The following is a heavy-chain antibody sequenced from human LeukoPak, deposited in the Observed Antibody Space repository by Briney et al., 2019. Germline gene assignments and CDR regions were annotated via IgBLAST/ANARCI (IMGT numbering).Heavy chain of an antibody. V-gene: IGHV1-46*01. D-gene: IGHD5-18*01. J-gene: IGHJ3*02. CDR1: GYTFTSYY. Sequence: ASVKVSCKASGYTFTSYYMHWVRQAPGQGLEWMGIINPSGGSTSYAQKFQGRVTMTRDMSTSTVYMELSSLRSEDTAVYYCARDHVGGYSYGYDDAFDIWGQGTMVTVSS. CDR2: INPSGGST. CDR3: ARDHVGGYSYGYDDAFDI.